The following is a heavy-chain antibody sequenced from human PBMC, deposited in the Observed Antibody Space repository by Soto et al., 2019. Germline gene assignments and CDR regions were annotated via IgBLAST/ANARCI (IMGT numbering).Heavy chain of an antibody. CDR3: ATSTIAVVFSTTIDAFDI. Sequence: QVQLVQSGAEVKKPGASVQVSCRASADIFSNYDINWVRQAAGQGLEGMGWMNPRSGNTGSAQEFQGRVTMTRNTSISTAYIEVRSVRSEDTAVYYCATSTIAVVFSTTIDAFDIWGQGTMVTVSS. CDR1: ADIFSNYD. J-gene: IGHJ3*02. CDR2: MNPRSGNT. V-gene: IGHV1-8*01. D-gene: IGHD3-22*01.